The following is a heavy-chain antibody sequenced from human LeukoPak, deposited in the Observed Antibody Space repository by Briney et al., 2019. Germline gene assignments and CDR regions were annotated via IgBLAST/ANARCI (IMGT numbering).Heavy chain of an antibody. CDR3: ARDRGVYDSSGSPQPFYFDC. CDR1: GGSISSGGYY. V-gene: IGHV4-31*03. Sequence: SQTLSLTCTVSGGSISSGGYYWSWIRQHPGKGLEWIGYIYYSGSTYYNPSLKSRVTISVDTSKNQFSLKLISVTAADTAVYYCARDRGVYDSSGSPQPFYFDCWGQGALVTVSS. D-gene: IGHD3-22*01. CDR2: IYYSGST. J-gene: IGHJ4*02.